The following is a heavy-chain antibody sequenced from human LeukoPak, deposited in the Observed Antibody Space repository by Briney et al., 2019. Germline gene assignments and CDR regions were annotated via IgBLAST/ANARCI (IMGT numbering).Heavy chain of an antibody. CDR2: IYYSGST. J-gene: IGHJ3*02. V-gene: IGHV4-39*07. CDR3: ARAYGWHAFDI. D-gene: IGHD3-10*01. CDR1: GGSISSSSYY. Sequence: SETLSLTCTVSGGSISSSSYYWGWIRQPPGKGLEWIGSIYYSGSTYYNPSLKSRVTISVDTSKNQFSLKLNSVTAADTAVFYCARAYGWHAFDIWGQGTMVTVSS.